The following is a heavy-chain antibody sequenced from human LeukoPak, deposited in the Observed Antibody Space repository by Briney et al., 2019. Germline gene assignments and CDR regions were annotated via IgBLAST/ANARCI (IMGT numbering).Heavy chain of an antibody. CDR3: ARDRGSTVVTPSWFDP. CDR2: IYHSGST. V-gene: IGHV4-38-2*02. D-gene: IGHD4-23*01. Sequence: SETLSLTCTVSGYSISSGYYWGWIRQPPGKGLEWVGSIYHSGSTYYNPSLKSRVTIPVDTSKNQFSLKLSSVTAADTAVYYCARDRGSTVVTPSWFDPWGQGTLVTVSS. CDR1: GYSISSGYY. J-gene: IGHJ5*02.